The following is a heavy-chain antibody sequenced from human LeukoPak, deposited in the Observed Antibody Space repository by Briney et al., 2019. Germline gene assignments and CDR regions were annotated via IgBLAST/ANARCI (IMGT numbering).Heavy chain of an antibody. V-gene: IGHV3-23*01. CDR2: ISGSGGST. CDR3: AKDQAAAGYYYYGMDV. CDR1: GFTFRIYA. Sequence: GGSLRLSCAASGFTFRIYAMSWVRQAPGKGLEWVSAISGSGGSTYYADSVKGRFTISRDNSKNTLYLQMNSLRAEDTAVYYCAKDQAAAGYYYYGMDVWGQGTTVTVSS. D-gene: IGHD6-13*01. J-gene: IGHJ6*02.